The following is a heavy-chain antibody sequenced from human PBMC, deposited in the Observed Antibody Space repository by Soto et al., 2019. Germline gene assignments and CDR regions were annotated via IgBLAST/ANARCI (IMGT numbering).Heavy chain of an antibody. CDR3: ARDGPRDFWGDPMDV. CDR2: ISAYNDNA. D-gene: IGHD3-3*01. J-gene: IGHJ6*02. Sequence: ASVKVSCKASGYTFTSYGISWVRQAPGQGLEWMGWISAYNDNANYAQKFQGRVTMTTDTSTSTAYMDLRSLRSDDTAVYYCARDGPRDFWGDPMDVWGQGXTVTVYS. V-gene: IGHV1-18*01. CDR1: GYTFTSYG.